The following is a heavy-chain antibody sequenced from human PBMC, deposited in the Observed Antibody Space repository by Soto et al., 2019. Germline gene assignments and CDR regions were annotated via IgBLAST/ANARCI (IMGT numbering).Heavy chain of an antibody. CDR3: VRPLPSGRNYGMDV. CDR1: GLSVRNDY. Sequence: EVQLVESGGGLIQPGGSLRLSCTASGLSVRNDYMSWFRQAPGMGLEWVSVIYNDGITYYADSVKGRFTISRDTSKNTLSLQMASLRAEDTAVYYCVRPLPSGRNYGMDVWGQGTTVTVSS. J-gene: IGHJ6*02. D-gene: IGHD3-10*01. V-gene: IGHV3-53*01. CDR2: IYNDGIT.